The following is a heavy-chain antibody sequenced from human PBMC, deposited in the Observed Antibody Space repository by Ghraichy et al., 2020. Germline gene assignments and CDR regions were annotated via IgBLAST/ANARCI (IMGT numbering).Heavy chain of an antibody. V-gene: IGHV4-34*01. CDR3: ARVGYSSSWYLGY. Sequence: SETLSLTCAVYGGSFSGYYWSWIRQPPGKGLEWIGEINHSGSTNYNPSLKSRVTISVDTSKNQFSLKLSSVTAADTAVYYCARVGYSSSWYLGYWGQGTLVTVSS. CDR1: GGSFSGYY. D-gene: IGHD6-13*01. CDR2: INHSGST. J-gene: IGHJ4*02.